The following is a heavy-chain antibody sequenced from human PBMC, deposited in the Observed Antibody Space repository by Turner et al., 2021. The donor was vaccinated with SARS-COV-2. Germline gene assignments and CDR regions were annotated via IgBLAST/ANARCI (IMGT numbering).Heavy chain of an antibody. Sequence: ELQLVESGGGLVKPGGSLRLSGAASGFTFSSYSMNWVRQAPGKGLEWVSSSSSSSSYIYYADSVKGRFTISRDNAKNSLYRQMNSLRAEDTAVYYCARARWHYYDSSGYYPDAFDIWGQGTMVTVSS. D-gene: IGHD3-22*01. CDR1: GFTFSSYS. CDR3: ARARWHYYDSSGYYPDAFDI. V-gene: IGHV3-21*01. J-gene: IGHJ3*02. CDR2: SSSSSSYI.